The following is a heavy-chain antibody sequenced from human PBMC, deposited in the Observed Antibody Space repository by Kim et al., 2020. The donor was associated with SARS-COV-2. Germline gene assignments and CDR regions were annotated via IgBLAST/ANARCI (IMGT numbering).Heavy chain of an antibody. CDR3: ARVLRRSVWGSYRYTVFNY. D-gene: IGHD3-16*02. Sequence: GGSLRLSCAASGFTFSSYSMNWVRQAQGQGLEWVSSISSSSSYISYADSVKGRFTISSDNATNSLYLQMNSLRAEDTAVYYCARVLRRSVWGSYRYTVFNYGGQGTLVTVSS. CDR1: GFTFSSYS. CDR2: ISSSSSYI. V-gene: IGHV3-21*01. J-gene: IGHJ4*02.